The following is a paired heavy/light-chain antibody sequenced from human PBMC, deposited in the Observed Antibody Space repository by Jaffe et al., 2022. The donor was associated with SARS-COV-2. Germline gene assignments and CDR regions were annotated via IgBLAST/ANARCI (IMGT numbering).Light chain of an antibody. CDR1: SNNVGGYNH. V-gene: IGLV2-11*01. CDR2: DVN. CDR3: CSYAGNYPFV. Sequence: QSALTQPRSVSGSPGQSVAISCTGTSNNVGGYNHVSWYQQHPGKAPKLMIYDVNKRPSGVPDRFSGSRSGNTASLTISGLQAEDEADYYCCSYAGNYPFVFGIGTKVTVL. J-gene: IGLJ1*01.
Heavy chain of an antibody. CDR2: TYYRSKWYN. Sequence: QVQLQQSGPGLVEPSQTLSLTCAISGDSVSSDRATWNWIRQSPSGGLEWLGRTYYRSKWYNDYAVSVKSRISINSDTSKNQVSLQVNSVTPEDTAVYYCARDEDIVTATEGAFDVWGQGTMVAVSS. J-gene: IGHJ3*01. D-gene: IGHD5-12*01. CDR3: ARDEDIVTATEGAFDV. CDR1: GDSVSSDRAT. V-gene: IGHV6-1*01.